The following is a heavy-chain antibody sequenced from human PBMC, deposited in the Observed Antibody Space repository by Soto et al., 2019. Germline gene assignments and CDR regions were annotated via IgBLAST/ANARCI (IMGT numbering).Heavy chain of an antibody. CDR3: AKEGKQGYGDYGDAFDI. D-gene: IGHD4-17*01. CDR2: ISGSGGST. J-gene: IGHJ3*02. Sequence: GGSLRLSCAASGFTFSSYAMSWVRQAPGKGLEWVSAISGSGGSTYYADSVKGRFTISRDNSKNTLYLQMNSLRAEDTAVYYCAKEGKQGYGDYGDAFDIWGQGTMVTVSS. CDR1: GFTFSSYA. V-gene: IGHV3-23*01.